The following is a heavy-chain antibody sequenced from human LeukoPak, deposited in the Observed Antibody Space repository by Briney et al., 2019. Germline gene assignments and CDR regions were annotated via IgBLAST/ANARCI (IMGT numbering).Heavy chain of an antibody. D-gene: IGHD4-17*01. CDR1: GGSISSGDYY. J-gene: IGHJ5*02. CDR2: IYYSGST. CDR3: ARVTTVTTDYWFDP. V-gene: IGHV4-30-4*01. Sequence: SQTLSLTCTVSGGSISSGDYYWSWIRQPPGKGLEWIGYIYYSGSTYYNPSLKSRVTISVYTSKNQFSLKLSSVTAADTAVYYCARVTTVTTDYWFDPWGQGTLVTVSS.